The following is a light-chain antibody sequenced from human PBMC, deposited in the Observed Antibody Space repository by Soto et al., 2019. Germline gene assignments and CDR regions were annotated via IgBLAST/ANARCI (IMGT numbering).Light chain of an antibody. CDR2: DAS. CDR3: QQFSSYPYT. V-gene: IGKV1-13*02. CDR1: QGIDNT. J-gene: IGKJ2*01. Sequence: AIHLTQSPSSLSASLEDRVTITCRASQGIDNTLAWYQQKPGKAPKLLIYDASTLESGVPSRFSGGGSGTDFTLTISSLQPEDYATYYCQQFSSYPYTFGQGTKLEIK.